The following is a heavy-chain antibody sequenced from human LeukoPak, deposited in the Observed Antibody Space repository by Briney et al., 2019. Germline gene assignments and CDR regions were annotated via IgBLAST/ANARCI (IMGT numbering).Heavy chain of an antibody. CDR1: GYSFTSYW. J-gene: IGHJ6*02. D-gene: IGHD4-17*01. CDR2: IYPDDSDT. CDR3: ARQSAVTSADYYYGMDV. V-gene: IGHV5-51*01. Sequence: GESLKISCKGSGYSFTSYWIGWVRQMPGKGLEWMGIIYPDDSDTTYSPSFQGQVTISADKSISTAYLQWSSLRASDTAMYYCARQSAVTSADYYYGMDVWGQGTTVTVSS.